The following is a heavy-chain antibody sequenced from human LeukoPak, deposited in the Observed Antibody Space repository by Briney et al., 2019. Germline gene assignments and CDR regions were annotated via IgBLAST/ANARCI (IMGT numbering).Heavy chain of an antibody. CDR3: AKGVGVGGYGDYLFRY. V-gene: IGHV3-23*01. CDR1: GLTFSNYA. Sequence: GGSLRLSCAASGLTFSNYAMTWVRQAPGKGLEWVSGISGNGGTTHYADSVKGRFTISRDNSKNTLYLQMNSLRAEDTAVYYCAKGVGVGGYGDYLFRYWGQGTLVTVSS. J-gene: IGHJ4*02. CDR2: ISGNGGTT. D-gene: IGHD4-17*01.